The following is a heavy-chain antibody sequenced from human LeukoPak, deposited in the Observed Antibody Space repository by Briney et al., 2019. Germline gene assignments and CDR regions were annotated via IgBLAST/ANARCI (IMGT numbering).Heavy chain of an antibody. J-gene: IGHJ3*02. CDR1: GFNFSSYA. V-gene: IGHV3-30*04. D-gene: IGHD3-3*01. Sequence: PGTSLRLSCAASGFNFSSYAMHWVRQAPGKGLEWVGLISYGGIDKSYADSVKGRFTISRDSSKRTLYLQMNSLRAEDTAMYYCARESWSDSVAFDIWGLGTMVIVSS. CDR2: ISYGGIDK. CDR3: ARESWSDSVAFDI.